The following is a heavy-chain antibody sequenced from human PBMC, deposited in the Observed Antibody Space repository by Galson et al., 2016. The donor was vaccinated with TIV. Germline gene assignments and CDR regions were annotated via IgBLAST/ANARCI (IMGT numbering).Heavy chain of an antibody. Sequence: SLRLSCAASGFTFSNYNMNWVRQAPGKGLEWVSYISTASITIHYADSVKGRFTISREDAKNSLYLQMNSLRDEDTAVYYCARDLDNADFWNPFDPWGQGTLVIVSS. D-gene: IGHD3-3*01. CDR1: GFTFSNYN. CDR3: ARDLDNADFWNPFDP. J-gene: IGHJ5*02. CDR2: ISTASITI. V-gene: IGHV3-48*02.